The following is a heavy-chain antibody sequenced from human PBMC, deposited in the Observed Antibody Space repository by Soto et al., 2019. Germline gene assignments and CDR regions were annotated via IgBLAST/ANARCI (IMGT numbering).Heavy chain of an antibody. J-gene: IGHJ3*02. CDR1: GDSVSSNSAA. CDR3: ARDSSIAVTGYDAFDI. D-gene: IGHD6-19*01. V-gene: IGHV6-1*01. CDR2: TYYRSKWYN. Sequence: PSQTLSLTCAISGDSVSSNSAAWNWIRQSPSRGLEWLGRTYYRSKWYNDYAVSVKSRISINADTSKNQFSLHLNSVTPEDTAVYYCARDSSIAVTGYDAFDIWGQGTPVTVSS.